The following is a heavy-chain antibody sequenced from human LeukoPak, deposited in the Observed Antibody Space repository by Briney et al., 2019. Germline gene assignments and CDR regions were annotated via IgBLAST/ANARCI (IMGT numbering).Heavy chain of an antibody. CDR3: ARHVAVGETA. Sequence: SETLSLTSSVSGGSITNYYGSWIRRPPGEGLEWIGYIYYTGSTTYNPSLKRRVTISVDTSKNQFSLKLNSVTAADMAVYYCARHVAVGETAWGQGTLVTVSS. V-gene: IGHV4-59*08. CDR1: GGSITNYY. D-gene: IGHD1-26*01. J-gene: IGHJ4*02. CDR2: IYYTGST.